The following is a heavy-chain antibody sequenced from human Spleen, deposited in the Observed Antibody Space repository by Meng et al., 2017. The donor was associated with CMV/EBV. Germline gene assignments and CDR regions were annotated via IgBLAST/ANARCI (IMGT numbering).Heavy chain of an antibody. CDR2: IYYRGTT. Sequence: SETLSLTCSVSGGSVTSSHWSWIRLPPGKGPEWIGYIYYRGTTYYNPSLERRATIFVDASKNHFSVKLRSVTAADTAVYYCATTWVGITDSGEAIIEAFDSWGQGALVTVSS. V-gene: IGHV4-59*02. J-gene: IGHJ5*01. D-gene: IGHD3-3*01. CDR3: ATTWVGITDSGEAIIEAFDS. CDR1: GGSVTSSH.